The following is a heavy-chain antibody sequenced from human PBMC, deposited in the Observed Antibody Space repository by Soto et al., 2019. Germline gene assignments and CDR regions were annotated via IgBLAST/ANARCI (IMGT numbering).Heavy chain of an antibody. CDR3: VRDGLDYYDTERLYFDN. CDR2: ISSSAVYI. D-gene: IGHD3-22*01. CDR1: GVNFITYS. Sequence: NPGGSLRLSCAASGVNFITYSLSWVRQAPGKGLEWVASISSSAVYIDYADSVKGRFTISRDNANNSLFLQMNSLRAEDTATYYCVRDGLDYYDTERLYFDNWGQGTLVTVSS. J-gene: IGHJ4*02. V-gene: IGHV3-21*01.